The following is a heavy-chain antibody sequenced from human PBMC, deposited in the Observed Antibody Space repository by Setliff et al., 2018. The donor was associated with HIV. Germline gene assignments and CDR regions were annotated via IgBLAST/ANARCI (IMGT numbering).Heavy chain of an antibody. V-gene: IGHV4-4*07. D-gene: IGHD3-10*01. CDR3: ARDAGPHYGSGPPLED. CDR2: IYPSGNI. J-gene: IGHJ4*02. CDR1: GGSISRYY. Sequence: PSETLSLTCTVSGGSISRYYWSWIRQPAGKGLEWIGRIYPSGNINYNPSLKSRLTMSIDTSKNQFSLKLSSVTATDTAVYYCARDAGPHYGSGPPLEDWGQGIQVTVSS.